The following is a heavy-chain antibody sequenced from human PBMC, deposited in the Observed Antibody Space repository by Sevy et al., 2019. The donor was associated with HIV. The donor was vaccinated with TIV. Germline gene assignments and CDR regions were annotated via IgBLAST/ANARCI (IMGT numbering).Heavy chain of an antibody. CDR2: IYYSGST. CDR3: ARESIGAVGDFDY. V-gene: IGHV4-59*01. Sequence: SETLSLTCTVSGGSISNYFWSWIRQPPGKGLEWIGYIYYSGSTNYNPSLKSRVTISVDTSKNQFSLKLSSVTSADTAVYYCARESIGAVGDFDYWGQGTLVTVSS. D-gene: IGHD6-13*01. CDR1: GGSISNYF. J-gene: IGHJ4*02.